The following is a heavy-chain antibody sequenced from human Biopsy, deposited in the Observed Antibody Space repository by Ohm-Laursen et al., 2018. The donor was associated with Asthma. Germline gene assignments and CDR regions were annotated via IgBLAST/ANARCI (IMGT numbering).Heavy chain of an antibody. J-gene: IGHJ6*04. CDR2: INPFGGSS. D-gene: IGHD2-2*01. V-gene: IGHV1-46*01. Sequence: GASVKVSCKASGYTFTSYYMHWVRQAPGHGLEWMGMINPFGGSSNFAQKFQGRLTMTRDTSTRTVYMELSSLRPEDTAVYYCAREATSGEVPFGYFYALDVWGEGTTVTVSS. CDR1: GYTFTSYY. CDR3: AREATSGEVPFGYFYALDV.